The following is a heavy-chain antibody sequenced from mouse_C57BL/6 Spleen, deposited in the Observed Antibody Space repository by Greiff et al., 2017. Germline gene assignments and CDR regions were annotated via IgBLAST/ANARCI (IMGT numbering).Heavy chain of an antibody. V-gene: IGHV1-80*01. J-gene: IGHJ2*01. Sequence: VQLQQSGAELVKPGASVKISCKASGYAFSSYWMNWVKQRPGKGLEWIGQIYPGDGDTNYNGKFKGKATLTADKSYSTAYMQLSSLTSEDSAVYFCERGQLRLPYYFDYWGQGTTLTVSS. CDR2: IYPGDGDT. D-gene: IGHD3-2*02. CDR1: GYAFSSYW. CDR3: ERGQLRLPYYFDY.